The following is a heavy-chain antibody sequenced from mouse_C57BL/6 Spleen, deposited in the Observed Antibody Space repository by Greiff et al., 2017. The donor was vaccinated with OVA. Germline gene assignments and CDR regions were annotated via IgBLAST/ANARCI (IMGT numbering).Heavy chain of an antibody. Sequence: QVQLKQSGAELVRPGASVTLSCKASGYTFTDYEMHWVKQTPVHGLEWIGAIDPETGGTAYNQKFKGKAILTADKSSSTAYMEPRSLTSEDSAVYYCTRRGTARLYAMDYWGQGTSVTVSS. V-gene: IGHV1-15*01. J-gene: IGHJ4*01. CDR1: GYTFTDYE. CDR3: TRRGTARLYAMDY. D-gene: IGHD1-2*01. CDR2: IDPETGGT.